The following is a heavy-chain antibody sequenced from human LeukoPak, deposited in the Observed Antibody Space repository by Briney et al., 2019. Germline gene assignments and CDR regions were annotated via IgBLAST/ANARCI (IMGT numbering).Heavy chain of an antibody. CDR3: AGDGTGVLPGDAFDI. D-gene: IGHD1-1*01. CDR1: GFTFSAHS. J-gene: IGHJ3*02. Sequence: GGSLRLSCAASGFTFSAHSMNWVRQAPGKGLEWVSYINHDGNDIYYGESVKGRFTISRDNAKNSLYLQMHTLRAEDTAVYYCAGDGTGVLPGDAFDIWSQGTMVTVSS. V-gene: IGHV3-21*05. CDR2: INHDGNDI.